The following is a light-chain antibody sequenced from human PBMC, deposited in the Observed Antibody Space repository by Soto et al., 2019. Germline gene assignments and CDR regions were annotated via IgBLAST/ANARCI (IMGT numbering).Light chain of an antibody. V-gene: IGLV2-8*01. CDR1: SRDVGSYNF. J-gene: IGLJ2*01. CDR2: EVS. CDR3: SSYAGNNHVI. Sequence: QSALTQPPSAPGALGQSVTISCTGNSRDVGSYNFVSWYQQHPGKAPKLLIYEVSKRPSGVPDRFSASTSGNTASLAVSGLQAEDEADYYCSSYAGNNHVIFGGGTKLTVL.